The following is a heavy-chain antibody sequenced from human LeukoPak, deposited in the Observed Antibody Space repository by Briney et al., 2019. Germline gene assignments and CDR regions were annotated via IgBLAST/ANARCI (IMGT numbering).Heavy chain of an antibody. Sequence: GGSLRLSCAASGFTFSSYWMHWVRRAPGKGLVWVSRINSDGSSTSYADSVKGRFTISRDNAKNTLYLQMNSLRAEDTAVYYCARGENRAYYYGSGSYYWGQGTLVTVSS. J-gene: IGHJ4*02. CDR3: ARGENRAYYYGSGSYY. D-gene: IGHD3-10*01. CDR1: GFTFSSYW. CDR2: INSDGSST. V-gene: IGHV3-74*01.